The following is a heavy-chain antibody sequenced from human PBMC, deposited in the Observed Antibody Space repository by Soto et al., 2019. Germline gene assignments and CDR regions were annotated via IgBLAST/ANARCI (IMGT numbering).Heavy chain of an antibody. CDR1: GFTFSSYA. CDR3: ARAGELLWFVSTVVGDAFDI. Sequence: PGGSLRLSCAASGFTFSSYAMHWVRQAPGKGLEWVAVISYDGSNKYYADSVKGRFTISRDNSKNTLYLQMNSLRAEDTAVYYCARAGELLWFVSTVVGDAFDIWGQGTMVTVSS. V-gene: IGHV3-30-3*01. J-gene: IGHJ3*02. D-gene: IGHD3-10*01. CDR2: ISYDGSNK.